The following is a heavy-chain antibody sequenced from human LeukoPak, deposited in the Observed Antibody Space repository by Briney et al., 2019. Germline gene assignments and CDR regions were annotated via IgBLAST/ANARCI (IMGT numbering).Heavy chain of an antibody. CDR3: ARVKGDYVWGSYRYTNFDY. J-gene: IGHJ4*02. CDR1: GGSIRSYY. V-gene: IGHV4-59*01. Sequence: SETLSLTCTVSGGSIRSYYWSWIRQPPGKGLEWIGYIYYSGSTNYNPSLKSRVTISVDTSKNQFSLKLSSVTAADTAVYYCARVKGDYVWGSYRYTNFDYWGQGTLFTVSS. CDR2: IYYSGST. D-gene: IGHD3-16*02.